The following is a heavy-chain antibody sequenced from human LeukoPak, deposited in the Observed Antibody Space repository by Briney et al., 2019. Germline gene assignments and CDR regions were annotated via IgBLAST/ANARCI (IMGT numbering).Heavy chain of an antibody. CDR2: ISGSGGST. J-gene: IGHJ4*02. CDR1: GFTFRSYA. V-gene: IGHV3-23*01. CDR3: AKPSGSDPVDY. Sequence: GGSLRLSCAASGFTFRSYAMSWVRQAPGKGLEWVSAISGSGGSTYYADSVKGRSTFSRDKSKNTLYLQMNSLRAEDTAVYYCAKPSGSDPVDYWGQGTLVTVSS. D-gene: IGHD1-26*01.